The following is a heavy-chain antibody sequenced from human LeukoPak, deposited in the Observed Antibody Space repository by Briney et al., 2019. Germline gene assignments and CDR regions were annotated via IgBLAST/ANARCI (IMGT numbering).Heavy chain of an antibody. Sequence: ASVKVSCKASGYTFTGYYMHWVRQAPGQGLEWMGWINPNSGGTNYAQKFQGRVTMTRDTSISTAYMELSRLRSDDTAVYYCARDWGGQIVVVPAAIVGWFDPGGQGTLVTVSS. V-gene: IGHV1-2*02. D-gene: IGHD2-2*02. CDR1: GYTFTGYY. CDR2: INPNSGGT. CDR3: ARDWGGQIVVVPAAIVGWFDP. J-gene: IGHJ5*02.